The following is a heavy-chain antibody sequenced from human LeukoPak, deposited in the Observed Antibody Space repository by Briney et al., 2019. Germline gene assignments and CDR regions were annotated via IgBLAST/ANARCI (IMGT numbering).Heavy chain of an antibody. CDR2: IRHHGNDK. J-gene: IGHJ2*01. CDR1: GFTFRTYG. CDR3: AKDYKWSFDV. D-gene: IGHD1-1*01. V-gene: IGHV3-30*02. Sequence: GGSLRLSCAASGFTFRTYGMHWARQAPGKGLEWVAYIRHHGNDKYYADSVRGRFTISRDNSKNTLYLQMNSLTAEDTAVFYCAKDYKWSFDVWGRGTLVTVSS.